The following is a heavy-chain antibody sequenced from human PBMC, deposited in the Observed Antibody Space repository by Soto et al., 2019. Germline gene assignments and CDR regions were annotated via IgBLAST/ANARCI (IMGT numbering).Heavy chain of an antibody. CDR3: ARDSVGVAAPGDY. D-gene: IGHD6-13*01. V-gene: IGHV4-4*07. J-gene: IGHJ4*02. CDR2: IYTSGSTSQN. CDR1: SGSISSYY. Sequence: SETLSLTYTVSSGSISSYYWSWIRQPAGKGLEWIGRIYTSGSTSQNSYNPSLKSRVTMSLDTSKNQFSLKLSSVTAADTAVYYCARDSVGVAAPGDYWGQGTLVTVSS.